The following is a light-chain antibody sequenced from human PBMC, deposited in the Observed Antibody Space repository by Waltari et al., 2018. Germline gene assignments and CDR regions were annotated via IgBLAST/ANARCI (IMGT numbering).Light chain of an antibody. CDR3: SSYAGSSKGV. J-gene: IGLJ2*01. CDR1: SSYVGNYTR. V-gene: IGLV2-23*02. Sequence: QSALTQPASVSGSPGQSITISRTGTSSYVGNYTRLSWYQQHPGKAPKLMIYAVSKRPSGVSDRFSGSKSGDMASLTISGLQPEDEAEYFCSSYAGSSKGVFGGGTKVTVL. CDR2: AVS.